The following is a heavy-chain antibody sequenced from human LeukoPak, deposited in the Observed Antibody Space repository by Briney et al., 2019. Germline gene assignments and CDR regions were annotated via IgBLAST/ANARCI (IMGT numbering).Heavy chain of an antibody. CDR3: ARGKNYSPTFDF. J-gene: IGHJ4*02. V-gene: IGHV3-48*02. CDR1: GFTFTSYT. Sequence: PGGSLRLSCAASGFTFTSYTMNWVRQAPGKGLEWVSYISSSSSTLHYADSVKGRFTISRDNAKSSLYLQMDSLRDEDTAIYYCARGKNYSPTFDFWGQGVLVTVSS. CDR2: ISSSSSTL. D-gene: IGHD6-13*01.